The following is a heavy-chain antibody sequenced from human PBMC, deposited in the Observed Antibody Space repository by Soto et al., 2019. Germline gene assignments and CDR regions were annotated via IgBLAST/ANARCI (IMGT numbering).Heavy chain of an antibody. CDR2: ISYDGSNK. V-gene: IGHV3-30*18. CDR1: GFTFSSYG. D-gene: IGHD2-15*01. J-gene: IGHJ4*02. CDR3: AKDFEYCSGGSCYGGLDY. Sequence: PGGSLRLSCAASGFTFSSYGMHWVRQAPGKGLEWVAVISYDGSNKYYADSVKGRFTISRDNSKNTLYLQMNSLRAEDTAVYYCAKDFEYCSGGSCYGGLDYWGQGTLVTVSS.